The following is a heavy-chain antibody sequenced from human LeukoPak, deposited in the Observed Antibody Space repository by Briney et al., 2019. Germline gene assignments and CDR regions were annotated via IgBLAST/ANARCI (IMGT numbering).Heavy chain of an antibody. D-gene: IGHD7-27*01. V-gene: IGHV4-34*01. Sequence: PSETLSLTCAVYGGSFSGYYWSWIRQPPGKGLEWIGEINHSGSTNYNPSLKSRVTISVDTSKNQFSLKLSSVTAADTAVYYCARHYWGHYFDYWGQGTLVTVSS. CDR3: ARHYWGHYFDY. CDR1: GGSFSGYY. CDR2: INHSGST. J-gene: IGHJ4*02.